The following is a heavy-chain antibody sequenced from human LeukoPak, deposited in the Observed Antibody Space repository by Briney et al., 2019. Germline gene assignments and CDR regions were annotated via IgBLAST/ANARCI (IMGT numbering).Heavy chain of an antibody. D-gene: IGHD3-16*01. CDR1: GYTFTSYG. Sequence: GSVKVSCKASGYTFTSYGISWVPQAPGQGLEWMGWISAYNGNTNYAQKLQGRVTMTTDTSTSTVYMELRSLRSDDTAVYYCARDSHDYVWGSLGYWGQGTLVTVSS. J-gene: IGHJ4*02. V-gene: IGHV1-18*04. CDR2: ISAYNGNT. CDR3: ARDSHDYVWGSLGY.